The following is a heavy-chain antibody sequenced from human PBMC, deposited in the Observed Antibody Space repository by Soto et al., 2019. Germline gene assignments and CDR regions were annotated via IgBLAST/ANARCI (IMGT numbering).Heavy chain of an antibody. J-gene: IGHJ6*02. V-gene: IGHV1-2*04. Sequence: GASVKVSCKASGYTFTGYYIHWVRQAPGQGLEWMGWINPNSGGTSYAQKFQGWVTMTRDTSISTAYMELSSLRAEDTAAYYCARAEVVPAVRYYYYGMDVWGQGTTVTVSS. D-gene: IGHD2-2*01. CDR2: INPNSGGT. CDR1: GYTFTGYY. CDR3: ARAEVVPAVRYYYYGMDV.